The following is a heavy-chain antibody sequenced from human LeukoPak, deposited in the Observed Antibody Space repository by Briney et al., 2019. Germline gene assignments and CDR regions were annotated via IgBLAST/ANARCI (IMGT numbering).Heavy chain of an antibody. CDR3: AKDNYGYGAMDC. Sequence: TPSETLPLTCTVSGGAVNSDNQYWSWIRQPPGKGLEWIGYIHHSGSTYYNPSLKSRLTISLDTSRNQFSLKMNSVTAADTAVYYCAKDNYGYGAMDCWGQGTLVTVSS. D-gene: IGHD3-10*01. J-gene: IGHJ4*02. CDR2: IHHSGST. V-gene: IGHV4-30-4*01. CDR1: GGAVNSDNQY.